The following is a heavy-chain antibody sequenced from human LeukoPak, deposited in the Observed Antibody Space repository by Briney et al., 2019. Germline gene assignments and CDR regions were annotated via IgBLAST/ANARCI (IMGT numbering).Heavy chain of an antibody. Sequence: GGSLRLSCVASGFTFSNYAMSWVRQAPGKGLEWVSSISGSGNDPSYADSVKGRFTISRDNFRSTLYLQMNSLRAEDTAVYYCAKQFVDIWGQGTLVTVSS. D-gene: IGHD5-24*01. J-gene: IGHJ5*02. CDR3: AKQFVDI. CDR1: GFTFSNYA. V-gene: IGHV3-23*01. CDR2: ISGSGNDP.